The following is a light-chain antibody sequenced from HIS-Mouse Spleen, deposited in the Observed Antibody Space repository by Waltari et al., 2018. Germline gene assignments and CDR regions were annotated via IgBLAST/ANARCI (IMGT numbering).Light chain of an antibody. Sequence: DIQLIQSLSFLSSSVGNKVTITCRASQGISSYLAWYQQKPGKAPKLLIYAESTLQSGVLSRFSGSGSGTEFTLTISSLQPEDFATYYCQQLNSYPPTFGQGTKVEIK. CDR2: AES. V-gene: IGKV1-9*01. J-gene: IGKJ1*01. CDR3: QQLNSYPPT. CDR1: QGISSY.